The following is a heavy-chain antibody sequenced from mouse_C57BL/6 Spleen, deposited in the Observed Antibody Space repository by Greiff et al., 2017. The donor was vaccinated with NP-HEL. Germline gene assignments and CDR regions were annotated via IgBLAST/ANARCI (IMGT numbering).Heavy chain of an antibody. CDR1: GYTFTTYP. J-gene: IGHJ4*01. D-gene: IGHD1-1*01. V-gene: IGHV1-47*01. CDR3: ARRGYGSSSYAMDY. Sequence: VKLQESGAELVKPGASVKMSCKASGYTFTTYPIEWMKQNHGKSLEWIGNFHPYNDDTKYNEKFKGKATLTVEKSSSTVYLELSRLTSDDSAVYYCARRGYGSSSYAMDYWGQGTSVTVSS. CDR2: FHPYNDDT.